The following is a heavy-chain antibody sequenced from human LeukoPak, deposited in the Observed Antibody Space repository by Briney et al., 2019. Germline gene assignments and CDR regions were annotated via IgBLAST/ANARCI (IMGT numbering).Heavy chain of an antibody. CDR1: GYTFTSYW. CDR3: ARHDCSGGSCPLAY. V-gene: IGHV5-10-1*01. J-gene: IGHJ4*02. CDR2: IDPSDSHA. Sequence: GEPLKISCKGSGYTFTSYWITWVRQMPGKGLEWMGRIDPSDSHASYSPSLQGHVTISADKSINTAYLQWSSLKASDTAMYYCARHDCSGGSCPLAYWGQGTLVTVPS. D-gene: IGHD2-15*01.